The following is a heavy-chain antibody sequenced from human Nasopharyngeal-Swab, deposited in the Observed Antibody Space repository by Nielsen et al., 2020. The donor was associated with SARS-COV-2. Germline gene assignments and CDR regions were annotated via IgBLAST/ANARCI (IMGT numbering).Heavy chain of an antibody. CDR3: ARNISTIFGVASDY. V-gene: IGHV3-23*01. J-gene: IGHJ4*02. Sequence: GESLKISCAASGFTFSTYDMSWVRQAPGKGLEWVSGISGSGESTHYAGSVKGRFAISRDNSKNTVYLQMNSLRAEDTAVYYCARNISTIFGVASDYWGQGTLVTVSS. CDR2: ISGSGEST. D-gene: IGHD3-3*01. CDR1: GFTFSTYD.